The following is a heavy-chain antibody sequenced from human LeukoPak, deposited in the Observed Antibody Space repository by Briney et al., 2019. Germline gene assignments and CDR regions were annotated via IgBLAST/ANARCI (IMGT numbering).Heavy chain of an antibody. Sequence: ASVKASCKAPGYTFTAYYMHWVRQAPGQGLEWTGWINPHSGGTNFAQKFQGRVTMTRDTSITTAHMELSRLTSDDTAMYYCAREIPCSSSSCLDYWGQGTLVTVSS. CDR2: INPHSGGT. CDR3: AREIPCSSSSCLDY. V-gene: IGHV1-2*02. D-gene: IGHD2-2*01. CDR1: GYTFTAYY. J-gene: IGHJ4*02.